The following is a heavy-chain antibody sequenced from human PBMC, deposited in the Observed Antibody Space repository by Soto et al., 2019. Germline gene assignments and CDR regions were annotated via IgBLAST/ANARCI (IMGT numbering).Heavy chain of an antibody. J-gene: IGHJ4*02. CDR2: MHYTGFS. V-gene: IGHV4-59*02. D-gene: IGHD3-10*01. CDR1: RDSASRHY. Sequence: PSDTLSLTCSSSRDSASRHYLTWIRPSPKQGLEWIGYMHYTGFSNYNPSFKSRLTMSVDTSKNQFSLKLTSVNTADTAVYYCARGGASSRYFDYWGQGILVTVSS. CDR3: ARGGASSRYFDY.